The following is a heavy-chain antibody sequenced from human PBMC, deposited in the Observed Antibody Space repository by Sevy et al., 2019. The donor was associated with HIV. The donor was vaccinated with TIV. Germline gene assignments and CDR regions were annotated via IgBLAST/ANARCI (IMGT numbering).Heavy chain of an antibody. CDR3: ARDLLAVTGTVYFDL. V-gene: IGHV3-21*01. CDR1: GFGFNIYT. D-gene: IGHD6-19*01. CDR2: ISSVGTFI. Sequence: GGSLRLSCAASGFGFNIYTMHWVRQAPGKGLEWVASISSVGTFIYYADSVKGRFTISRDDARDSLYVQMNSLRAEDTAIYDCARDLLAVTGTVYFDLWGQGALVTVSS. J-gene: IGHJ4*02.